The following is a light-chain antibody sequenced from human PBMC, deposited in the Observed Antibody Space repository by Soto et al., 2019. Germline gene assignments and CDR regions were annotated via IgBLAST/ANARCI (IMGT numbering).Light chain of an antibody. J-gene: IGKJ1*01. CDR2: GAF. CDR3: QQYNDWPLT. V-gene: IGKV3-15*01. Sequence: IVMTQSPVTLSVSPLERATLSFMASQSVRSNLAWYQQKPGQAPSLLIYGAFTRATGIPTRFSGTGSGTEFTLTISSLQSEDFALYYCQQYNDWPLTFGQGTKVDIK. CDR1: QSVRSN.